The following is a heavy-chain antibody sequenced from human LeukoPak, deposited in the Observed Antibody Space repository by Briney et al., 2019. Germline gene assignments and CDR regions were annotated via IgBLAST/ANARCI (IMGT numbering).Heavy chain of an antibody. CDR3: ARVSSATDAFDL. J-gene: IGHJ3*01. Sequence: GGSLRLSCAASGFTFSSYWMSWVRQAPGKGLEWVANIKKDGSEKYYVDSVKGRFTTPRDNAKNSLYLQMNSLRSDDTAVYYCARVSSATDAFDLWGQGTMVTVSS. V-gene: IGHV3-7*03. D-gene: IGHD3-3*01. CDR1: GFTFSSYW. CDR2: IKKDGSEK.